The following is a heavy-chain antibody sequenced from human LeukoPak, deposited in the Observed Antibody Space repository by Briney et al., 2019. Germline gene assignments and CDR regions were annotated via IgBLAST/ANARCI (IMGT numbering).Heavy chain of an antibody. CDR1: GDSISSGRYS. Sequence: SETLSLTCAVSGDSISSGRYSWSWIRQPPGKGLEWIGYIYHSGSTYYNPSLKSRVTISVDRSKNQFSLKLSSVTAADTAVYYCARLVNWCDPWGQGTLVTVSS. CDR3: ARLVNWCDP. V-gene: IGHV4-30-2*01. J-gene: IGHJ5*02. CDR2: IYHSGST.